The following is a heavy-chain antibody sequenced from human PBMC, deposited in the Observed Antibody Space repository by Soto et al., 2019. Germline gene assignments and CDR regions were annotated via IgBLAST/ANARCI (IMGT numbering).Heavy chain of an antibody. CDR3: ARDHRRYDSSGYYFDY. Sequence: SVKVSCKASGGTFSSYAISWVRQAPGQGLEWMGGIIPIFGTANYAQKFQGRVTITADESTSTAYMEPSSLRSEDTAVYYCARDHRRYDSSGYYFDYWGQGTLVTVSS. CDR1: GGTFSSYA. D-gene: IGHD3-22*01. V-gene: IGHV1-69*13. J-gene: IGHJ4*02. CDR2: IIPIFGTA.